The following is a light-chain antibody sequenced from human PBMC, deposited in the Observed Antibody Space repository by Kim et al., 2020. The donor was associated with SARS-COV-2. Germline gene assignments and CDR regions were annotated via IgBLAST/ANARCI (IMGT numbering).Light chain of an antibody. Sequence: GQKVSITCSGRRSNIGVDTVTWYQHVPGTAPKHLIYNDNQRPSGVPARFSGSKSGSSATLAISGLQSEDEADYYCAAWDDSVKGPVFGGGTQLTVL. J-gene: IGLJ2*01. CDR2: NDN. CDR1: RSNIGVDT. V-gene: IGLV1-44*01. CDR3: AAWDDSVKGPV.